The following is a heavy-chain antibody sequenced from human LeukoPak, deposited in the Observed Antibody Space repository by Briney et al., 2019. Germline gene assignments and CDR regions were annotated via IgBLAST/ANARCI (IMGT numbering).Heavy chain of an antibody. V-gene: IGHV3-23*01. Sequence: PGGSLRLSCGASGFTFSSYPMGWVRQAPAKGLQWVSTLSGSGGSTYYADSVKGRFTISRDNSKNTLYLQMNSLRAEDTAVYYCARRDTSGYFALDYWGQGTLVTVSA. D-gene: IGHD3-22*01. CDR3: ARRDTSGYFALDY. CDR1: GFTFSSYP. CDR2: LSGSGGST. J-gene: IGHJ4*02.